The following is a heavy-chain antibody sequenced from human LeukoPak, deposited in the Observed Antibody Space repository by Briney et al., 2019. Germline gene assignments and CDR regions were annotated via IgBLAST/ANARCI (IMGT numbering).Heavy chain of an antibody. V-gene: IGHV4-4*07. Sequence: SETLSLTCTVSGGSISGYYWSWVRQPAGKGLEWIGRIYSSGSANYNPALKSRVTMSVDTSNNQCSLKLTSVSAADTAVYYCAREYGDLDYWGQGTLVTVSS. D-gene: IGHD4-17*01. CDR3: AREYGDLDY. J-gene: IGHJ4*02. CDR1: GGSISGYY. CDR2: IYSSGSA.